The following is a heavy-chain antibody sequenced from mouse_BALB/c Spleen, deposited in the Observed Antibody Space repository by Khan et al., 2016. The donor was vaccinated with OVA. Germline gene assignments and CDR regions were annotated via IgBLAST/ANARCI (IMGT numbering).Heavy chain of an antibody. D-gene: IGHD2-2*01. V-gene: IGHV1S137*01. CDR3: ACGGQWLRRCGCNSDY. CDR1: GYTFTDYA. J-gene: IGHJ2*01. CDR2: ISIYYDNT. Sequence: QVQLKESGPELVRPGESVKISCKGSGYTFTDYAMHWVKQSHGKGLEWIGVISIYYDNTNYNQKFKGKATMTVDTSSSTAYMELDSLTTDDSAIFYCACGGQWLRRCGCNSDYWGQGTTLTVSS.